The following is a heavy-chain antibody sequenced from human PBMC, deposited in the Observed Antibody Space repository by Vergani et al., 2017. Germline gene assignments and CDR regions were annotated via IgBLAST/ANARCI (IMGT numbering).Heavy chain of an antibody. V-gene: IGHV3-48*03. CDR3: AGDNSQYDFWSGSPGFGY. J-gene: IGHJ4*02. CDR2: ISSSGSTI. CDR1: GFTFSSYE. Sequence: EVQLVESGGGLVQPGGSLRLSCAASGFTFSSYEMNWVRQAPGKGLEWVSYISSSGSTIYYADSVKGRFTISRDNAKNSLYLQMNSLRAEDTAVYYCAGDNSQYDFWSGSPGFGYWGQGTLVTVSS. D-gene: IGHD3-3*01.